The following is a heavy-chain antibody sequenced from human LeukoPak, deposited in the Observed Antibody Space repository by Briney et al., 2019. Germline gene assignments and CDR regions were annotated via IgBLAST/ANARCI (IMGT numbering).Heavy chain of an antibody. CDR1: GDSISSYD. CDR2: IHTSGST. V-gene: IGHV4-4*07. Sequence: PSETLSLTCIVSGDSISSYDWSWIRPPAGKGPEWIGRIHTSGSTRYNPSLKSRVTMSVDTSKNQFSLKLSSVTAADTAVYYCARDRRTDDTQDAYDIWGQGTMVTVSP. D-gene: IGHD5-24*01. CDR3: ARDRRTDDTQDAYDI. J-gene: IGHJ3*02.